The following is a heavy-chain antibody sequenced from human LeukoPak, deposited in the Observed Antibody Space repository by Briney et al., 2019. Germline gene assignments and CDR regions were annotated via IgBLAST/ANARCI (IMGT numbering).Heavy chain of an antibody. CDR3: ARLSVRADSVEY. CDR2: INPGGSAE. J-gene: IGHJ4*02. V-gene: IGHV3-7*05. D-gene: IGHD3-10*01. CDR1: GFTFSTYW. Sequence: GGSLRLSCAASGFTFSTYWMMWVRQAPGKGLEWVANINPGGSAEYYADSVKGRFTISRDNAKNTVYLQMNSLRGEDTAVYYCARLSVRADSVEYWGQGTLVTVSS.